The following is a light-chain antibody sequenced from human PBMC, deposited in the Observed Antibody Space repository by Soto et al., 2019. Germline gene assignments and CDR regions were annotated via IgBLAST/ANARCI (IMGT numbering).Light chain of an antibody. J-gene: IGKJ1*01. V-gene: IGKV3D-15*01. CDR1: QNIVTN. CDR2: DAF. Sequence: IVMTQSPVTLSVSPGERGTLSCRASQNIVTNLAWYQHKPGQAPRLLIYDAFNRATGVPTRFSGSGSGTDFTLTISRLEAEDFAVYYCQQYNNWPRTFGQGTKVDIK. CDR3: QQYNNWPRT.